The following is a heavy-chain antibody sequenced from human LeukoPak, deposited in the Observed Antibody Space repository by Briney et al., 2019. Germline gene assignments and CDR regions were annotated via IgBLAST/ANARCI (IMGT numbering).Heavy chain of an antibody. Sequence: PGGSLRLSCAASGFTFSSYWMHWVRQGPGKGLEWVSAISGSGGSTYYADSVKGRFTISRDNSKNTLYLQMNSLRAEDTAVYYCAKASGYSYGQLGPFDYWGQGTLVTVSS. CDR3: AKASGYSYGQLGPFDY. CDR1: GFTFSSYW. V-gene: IGHV3-23*01. J-gene: IGHJ4*02. CDR2: ISGSGGST. D-gene: IGHD5-18*01.